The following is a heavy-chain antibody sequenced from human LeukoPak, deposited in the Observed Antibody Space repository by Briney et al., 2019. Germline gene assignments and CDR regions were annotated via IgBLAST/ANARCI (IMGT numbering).Heavy chain of an antibody. D-gene: IGHD3-10*02. Sequence: GGSLRLSCAASSFIFSNYGMHWVRQAPGKGLEWVTFIQYDGSNKYYADSVKGRFTISRDNSKNTLYLQMNSLRAEDTAVYYCAELGITMIGGVWGKGTTVTISS. CDR3: AELGITMIGGV. V-gene: IGHV3-30*02. CDR2: IQYDGSNK. CDR1: SFIFSNYG. J-gene: IGHJ6*04.